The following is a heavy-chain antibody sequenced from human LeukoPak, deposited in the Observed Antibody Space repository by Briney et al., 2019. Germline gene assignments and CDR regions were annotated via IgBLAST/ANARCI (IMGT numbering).Heavy chain of an antibody. CDR1: GFTFDYYA. D-gene: IGHD3-22*01. CDR2: VTGDGGRT. Sequence: QPGGSLRLSCAASGFTFDYYAMHWVRQPPGKGLEWVSLVTGDGGRTYYADSVKGRFAISRDNSKNSLYLQMNSLRTEDTAVYYCAKDRDTSGFEHWGQGTLVTVSS. J-gene: IGHJ1*01. CDR3: AKDRDTSGFEH. V-gene: IGHV3-43*02.